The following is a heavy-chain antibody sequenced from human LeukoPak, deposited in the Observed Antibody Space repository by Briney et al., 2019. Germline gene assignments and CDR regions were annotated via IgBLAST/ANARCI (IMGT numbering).Heavy chain of an antibody. D-gene: IGHD6-6*01. Sequence: SETLSLTCAVYGGSFSGYYWSWIRQPPGKGLEWIGEINHSGSTNYNPSLKSRVTISVDTSKNQFSLKLSSVTAADTAVYYCAKTLGYSGSRYNWFDPGGQGTLVTVSS. J-gene: IGHJ5*02. V-gene: IGHV4-34*01. CDR2: INHSGST. CDR3: AKTLGYSGSRYNWFDP. CDR1: GGSFSGYY.